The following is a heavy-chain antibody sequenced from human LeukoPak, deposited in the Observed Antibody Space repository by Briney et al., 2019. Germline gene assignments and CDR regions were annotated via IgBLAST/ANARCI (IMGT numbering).Heavy chain of an antibody. V-gene: IGHV3-7*01. J-gene: IGHJ6*02. CDR2: IKQDGSED. CDR3: ARTLANDYFYYGMDV. CDR1: GFTFSSYS. Sequence: PGGSLRLSCAASGFTFSSYSMNCVRQAPGTGQEWVANIKQDGSEDFYVNSVRGRFTISRDNAKNSLYLQMNSLRAEDTAVYYCARTLANDYFYYGMDVWGQGTTVTVSS.